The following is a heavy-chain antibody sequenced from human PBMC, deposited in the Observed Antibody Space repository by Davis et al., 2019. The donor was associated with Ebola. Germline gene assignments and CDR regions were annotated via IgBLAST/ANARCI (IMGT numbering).Heavy chain of an antibody. Sequence: RGSLRLSCAASGLTFSSYGMHWVRQAPGKGLEWVAVIWYDGSNKYYADSVKGRFTISRDTSKNTLYLQMNSLGAEDTAVYYCTTCVLVVYASPLYYYYGMDVWGQGTTVTVSS. CDR1: GLTFSSYG. CDR2: IWYDGSNK. D-gene: IGHD2-8*02. CDR3: TTCVLVVYASPLYYYYGMDV. J-gene: IGHJ6*02. V-gene: IGHV3-33*01.